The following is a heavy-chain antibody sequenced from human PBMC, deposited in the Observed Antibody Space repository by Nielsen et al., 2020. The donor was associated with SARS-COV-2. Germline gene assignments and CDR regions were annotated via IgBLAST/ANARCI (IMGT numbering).Heavy chain of an antibody. J-gene: IGHJ5*02. CDR1: GGSISSYY. D-gene: IGHD3-3*01. CDR3: ARAPSITIFGVVGWFDP. CDR2: IYYSGST. V-gene: IGHV4-59*01. Sequence: SETLSLTCTVSGGSISSYYWSWLRQPPGKGLEWIGYIYYSGSTNYNPSLKSRVTITVDTSKNQFSLKLISVTAADTAVYYCARAPSITIFGVVGWFDPWGQGTLVTVSS.